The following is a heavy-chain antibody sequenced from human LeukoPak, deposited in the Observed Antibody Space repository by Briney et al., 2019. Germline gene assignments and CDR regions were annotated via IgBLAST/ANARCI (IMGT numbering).Heavy chain of an antibody. V-gene: IGHV3-23*01. D-gene: IGHD6-19*01. Sequence: GGSLRLSCAASGFTYSNYAMTWVRQAPGKGLEWVSSISSGGHSTYYADSVKGRFTISRDNSKNTLYLQMNSLGAEDTAVYYCAKDLSSGWYPYYFDFWGRGTLVTVSS. CDR1: GFTYSNYA. CDR3: AKDLSSGWYPYYFDF. J-gene: IGHJ4*02. CDR2: ISSGGHST.